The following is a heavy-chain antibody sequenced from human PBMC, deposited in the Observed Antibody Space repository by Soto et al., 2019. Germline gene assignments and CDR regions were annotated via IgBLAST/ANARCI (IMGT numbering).Heavy chain of an antibody. J-gene: IGHJ4*02. CDR2: LYYSGST. V-gene: IGHV4-59*01. Sequence: SETLSLTCTLSGGSIRSYYWSWIRQPPGKGLEWIGYLYYSGSTNYNPSLKSRVTISVDTSKNQFSLKLSSVTAADTAVYYCARRRDYYFDYWGQGTLVTVSS. CDR1: GGSIRSYY. CDR3: ARRRDYYFDY.